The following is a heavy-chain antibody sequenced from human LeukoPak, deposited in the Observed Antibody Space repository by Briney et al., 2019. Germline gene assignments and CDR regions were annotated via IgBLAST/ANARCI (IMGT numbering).Heavy chain of an antibody. J-gene: IGHJ6*03. CDR1: GGSISSYY. D-gene: IGHD3-3*01. Sequence: PSETLSLTCTVSGGSISSYYWSWIRQPPGKGLEWIGEINHSGSTNYNPSLKSRVTISVDTSKNQFSLKLSSVTAADTAVYYCASSAYYDFWSGYRHYYYMDVWGKGTTVTVSS. CDR2: INHSGST. CDR3: ASSAYYDFWSGYRHYYYMDV. V-gene: IGHV4-34*01.